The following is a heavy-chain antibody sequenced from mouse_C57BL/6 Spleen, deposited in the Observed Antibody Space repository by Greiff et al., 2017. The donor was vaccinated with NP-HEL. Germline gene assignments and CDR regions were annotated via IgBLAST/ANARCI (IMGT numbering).Heavy chain of an antibody. Sequence: EVQRVESGGGLVKPGGSLKLSCAASGFTFSDYGMHWVRQAPEKGLEWVAYISSGSSTIYYADTVKGRFTISRDNAKNTLFLQMTSLRSEDTAMYYCARRDYDGGYYYAMDYWGQGTSVTVSS. CDR3: ARRDYDGGYYYAMDY. CDR1: GFTFSDYG. V-gene: IGHV5-17*01. J-gene: IGHJ4*01. CDR2: ISSGSSTI. D-gene: IGHD2-4*01.